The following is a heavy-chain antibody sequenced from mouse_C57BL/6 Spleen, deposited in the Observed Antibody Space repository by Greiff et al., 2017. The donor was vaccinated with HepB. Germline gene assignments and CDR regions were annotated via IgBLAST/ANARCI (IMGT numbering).Heavy chain of an antibody. CDR1: GYTFTDYE. J-gene: IGHJ4*01. CDR2: IDPETGGT. D-gene: IGHD1-1*01. CDR3: TRSLSTTVVAGAMDY. V-gene: IGHV1-15*01. Sequence: VQLQQSGAELVRPGASVTLSCKASGYTFTDYEMHWVKQTPVHGLEWIGAIDPETGGTAYNQKFKGKAILTADQSSSTAYLELRSLTSEDSAVYYCTRSLSTTVVAGAMDYWCQGTSVTVSS.